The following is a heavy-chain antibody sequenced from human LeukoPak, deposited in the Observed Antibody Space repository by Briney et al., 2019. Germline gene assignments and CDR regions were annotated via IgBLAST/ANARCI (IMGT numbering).Heavy chain of an antibody. D-gene: IGHD3-10*01. Sequence: PGGSLRLSCAASGFTVRSNYMSWVRQAPGKGLEWVSVIYSGGSTYYADSVKGRFTISRDNSKNTVYLQMHSLTFEDTAVYYCARSARGVIFDVWDKGTTVTVSS. CDR2: IYSGGST. J-gene: IGHJ6*04. CDR3: ARSARGVIFDV. V-gene: IGHV3-66*01. CDR1: GFTVRSNY.